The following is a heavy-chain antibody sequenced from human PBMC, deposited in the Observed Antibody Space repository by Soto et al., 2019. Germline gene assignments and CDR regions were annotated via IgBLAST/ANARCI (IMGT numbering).Heavy chain of an antibody. J-gene: IGHJ4*02. D-gene: IGHD2-21*01. V-gene: IGHV3-66*01. CDR3: AREGVDGYYFDY. CDR2: IYSGGYT. CDR1: GFIVNSNY. Sequence: EVQLVESGGGLVQPGGSLRLSCAASGFIVNSNYMSWVRQAPGKGLEWVSLIYSGGYTYYADSVKGRFTISRDISKNTLYLQMNSLRAEDTAVYYCAREGVDGYYFDYWGQGTLVTVSS.